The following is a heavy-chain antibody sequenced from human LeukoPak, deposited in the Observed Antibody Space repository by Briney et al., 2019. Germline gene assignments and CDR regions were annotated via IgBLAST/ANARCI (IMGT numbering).Heavy chain of an antibody. Sequence: ASVKVSCKASGYTFLSYDINWVRQATGQGLEWMGWMNPKSGNTGYAQKFQGRVTMTRDTSTGTVHMELNSLRSEDTAVYYCARVRESSDYGDYLYYFDYWGQGTLVTVSS. J-gene: IGHJ4*02. V-gene: IGHV1-8*01. CDR3: ARVRESSDYGDYLYYFDY. CDR2: MNPKSGNT. CDR1: GYTFLSYD. D-gene: IGHD4-17*01.